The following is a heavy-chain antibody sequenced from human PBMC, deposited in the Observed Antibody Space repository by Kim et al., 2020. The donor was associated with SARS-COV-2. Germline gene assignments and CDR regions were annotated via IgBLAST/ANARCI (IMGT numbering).Heavy chain of an antibody. Sequence: GGSLRLSCVASGFSLTNYGVHWVRQAPGKGLEWVGIIIFDGSSQYYANSVTGRFTISRDESKNTVYLQMNSLTGDDTAIYYCARVAGEGDFHHHYAVDVWGQGTTVTVSS. CDR3: ARVAGEGDFHHHYAVDV. CDR1: GFSLTNYG. CDR2: IIFDGSSQ. J-gene: IGHJ6*02. V-gene: IGHV3-30*03. D-gene: IGHD3-16*01.